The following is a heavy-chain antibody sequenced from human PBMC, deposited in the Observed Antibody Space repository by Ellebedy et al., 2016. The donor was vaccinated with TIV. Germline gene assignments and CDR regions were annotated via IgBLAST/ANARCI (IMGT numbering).Heavy chain of an antibody. CDR3: ARENYYDSSGYYGY. CDR2: IIPIFGTA. D-gene: IGHD3-22*01. CDR1: GGTFSSYA. J-gene: IGHJ4*02. V-gene: IGHV1-69*13. Sequence: SVKVSCXASGGTFSSYAISWVRQAPGQGLEWMGGIIPIFGTANYAQKFQGRVTITADESTSTAYMELSSLRSEDTAVYYCARENYYDSSGYYGYWGQGTLVTVSS.